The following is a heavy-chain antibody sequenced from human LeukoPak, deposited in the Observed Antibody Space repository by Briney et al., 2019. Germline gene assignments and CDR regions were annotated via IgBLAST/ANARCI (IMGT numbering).Heavy chain of an antibody. CDR1: GGSISSYF. Sequence: SETLSLTCTVSGGSISSYFWSWIRQPAGKGLEWIGRIYISGSTNYNPSLKSRVTMSVDTSKNQFSLKLSSVTAADTAVYYCARSRGYYYYYYMDVWGKGTTVTVSS. D-gene: IGHD5-24*01. CDR3: ARSRGYYYYYYMDV. J-gene: IGHJ6*03. CDR2: IYISGST. V-gene: IGHV4-4*07.